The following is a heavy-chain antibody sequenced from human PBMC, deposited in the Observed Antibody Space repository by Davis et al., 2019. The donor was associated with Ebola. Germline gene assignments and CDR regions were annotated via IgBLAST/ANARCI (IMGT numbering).Heavy chain of an antibody. D-gene: IGHD2-15*01. Sequence: GESLKISCAASGFTFSSYAMSWVRQAPGKGLEWVSAISGSGGSTYYADSVKGRFTISRDNSKNTLYLQMNSLRAEDTAVYYCAKDFTVVVSSLGYGMDVWGQGTTVTVSS. J-gene: IGHJ6*02. CDR1: GFTFSSYA. CDR3: AKDFTVVVSSLGYGMDV. V-gene: IGHV3-23*01. CDR2: ISGSGGST.